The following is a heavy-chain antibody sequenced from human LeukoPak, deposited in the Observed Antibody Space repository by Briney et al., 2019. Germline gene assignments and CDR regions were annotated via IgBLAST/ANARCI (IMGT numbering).Heavy chain of an antibody. J-gene: IGHJ4*02. CDR1: GFTVSSNY. CDR3: ATQGGYYYDSSGYF. CDR2: ISGSGGST. Sequence: GGSLRLSCAASGFTVSSNYMSWVRQAPGKGLEWVSAISGSGGSTYYADSVKGRFTISRDNSKNTLYLQMNSLRAEDTAVYYCATQGGYYYDSSGYFWGQGTLVTVSS. D-gene: IGHD3-22*01. V-gene: IGHV3-23*01.